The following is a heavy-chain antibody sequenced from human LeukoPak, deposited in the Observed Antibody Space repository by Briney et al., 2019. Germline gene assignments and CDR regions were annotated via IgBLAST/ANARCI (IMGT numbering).Heavy chain of an antibody. J-gene: IGHJ4*02. CDR1: GFTFSNYG. V-gene: IGHV3-33*01. Sequence: GSLRLSCAASGFTFSNYGMHWVRQAPGKGLEWVALIWYDGSNKYYADSVTGRFAISRDNSKNTVFLQMNSLRAEDTAVYYCARAGLGAAADVWGQGTLVTVSS. CDR2: IWYDGSNK. CDR3: ARAGLGAAADV. D-gene: IGHD6-13*01.